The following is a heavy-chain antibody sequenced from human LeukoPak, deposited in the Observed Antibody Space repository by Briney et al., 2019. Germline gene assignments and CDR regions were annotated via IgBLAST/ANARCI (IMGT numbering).Heavy chain of an antibody. CDR3: ARLFRPAASPGWFDP. J-gene: IGHJ5*02. V-gene: IGHV4-4*07. CDR1: GGSISSYY. CDR2: IYTSGST. Sequence: SETLSLTCTVSGGSISSYYWSWIRQPAGKGLEWIGRIYTSGSTNYNPSLKSRVTMSVDTSKNQFSLKLSSVTAADTAVYYCARLFRPAASPGWFDPWGQGTLVTVSS. D-gene: IGHD2-15*01.